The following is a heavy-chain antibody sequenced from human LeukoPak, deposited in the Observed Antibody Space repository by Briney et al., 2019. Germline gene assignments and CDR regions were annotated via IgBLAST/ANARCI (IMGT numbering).Heavy chain of an antibody. J-gene: IGHJ4*02. Sequence: ASVKVSCKASGYTFTSYDISWVRQAPGQGLEWMGWISAYNGNTNYAQKLQGRVTMTTDTSTSTAYMELRSLRSDDTAVYYCARGTMVRGVSPFDYWGQGTLVTVSS. D-gene: IGHD3-10*01. V-gene: IGHV1-18*01. CDR2: ISAYNGNT. CDR1: GYTFTSYD. CDR3: ARGTMVRGVSPFDY.